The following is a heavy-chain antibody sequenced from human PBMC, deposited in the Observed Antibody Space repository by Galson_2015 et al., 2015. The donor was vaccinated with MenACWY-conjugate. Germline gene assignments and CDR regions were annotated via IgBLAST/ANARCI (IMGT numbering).Heavy chain of an antibody. J-gene: IGHJ6*03. CDR1: GFTFGTYG. V-gene: IGHV3-33*08. CDR3: ARVFDTWYMDV. D-gene: IGHD3-3*01. Sequence: SLRLSCAASGFTFGTYGTHWVRQAPAEGLEWVALIWDDGSYKYYADSVKGRFTISRDNSKNTLYLQMNSLRAEDTAVYYCARVFDTWYMDVWGKGTTVTVSS. CDR2: IWDDGSYK.